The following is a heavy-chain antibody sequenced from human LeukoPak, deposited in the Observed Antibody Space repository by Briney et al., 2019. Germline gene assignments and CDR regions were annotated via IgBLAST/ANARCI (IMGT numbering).Heavy chain of an antibody. CDR1: GGSISSYY. J-gene: IGHJ4*02. D-gene: IGHD5-12*01. Sequence: SETLSLTCTVSGGSISSYYWSWLRQPQGKGLEWIGYIYYSGSTNYNPSLKSRVTISVDTSKNQFSLKLSSVTAADTAVYYCARGGVATKDFDYWGQGTLVTVSS. V-gene: IGHV4-59*01. CDR2: IYYSGST. CDR3: ARGGVATKDFDY.